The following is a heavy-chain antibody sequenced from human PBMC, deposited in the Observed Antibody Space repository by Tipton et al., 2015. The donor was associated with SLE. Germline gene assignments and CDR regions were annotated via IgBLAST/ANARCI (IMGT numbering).Heavy chain of an antibody. CDR2: INHGGST. D-gene: IGHD3-10*01. J-gene: IGHJ2*01. CDR1: GGSISSDYYY. V-gene: IGHV4-30-4*01. CDR3: ARDRRGWYFDL. Sequence: TLSLTCTFSGGSISSDYYYWSWIRQPPGKGLEWIGEINHGGSTNYNPSLKSRVTISVDTSKNQFSLKLSSVTAADTAVYYCARDRRGWYFDLWGRGTLVTVSS.